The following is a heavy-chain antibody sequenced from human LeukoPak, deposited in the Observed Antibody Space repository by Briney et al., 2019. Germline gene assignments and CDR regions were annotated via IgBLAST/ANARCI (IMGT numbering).Heavy chain of an antibody. CDR2: INWNGGST. Sequence: PGGSLRLSCAASGFTFDDYGMSWVRQAPGKGLEWVSGINWNGGSTGYADSVKGRFTISRDNAKNSLYLQLNSLRAEDTAVYYCARVAWHYDSFDMWGQGTTVTVSS. V-gene: IGHV3-20*04. J-gene: IGHJ3*02. CDR1: GFTFDDYG. CDR3: ARVAWHYDSFDM.